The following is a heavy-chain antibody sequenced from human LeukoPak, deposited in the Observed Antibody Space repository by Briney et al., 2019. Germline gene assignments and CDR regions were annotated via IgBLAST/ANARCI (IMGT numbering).Heavy chain of an antibody. J-gene: IGHJ4*02. CDR3: AREEGFGESTFDY. CDR1: GYTFTSYY. CDR2: INPSGGST. D-gene: IGHD3-10*01. Sequence: ASVKVSCKASGYTFTSYYMHWVRQAPGQGLEWMGIINPSGGSTSYAQKFQGRVTMTRDMSTSTVYMELSSLRSDDTAVYYCAREEGFGESTFDYWGQGTLVTVSS. V-gene: IGHV1-46*01.